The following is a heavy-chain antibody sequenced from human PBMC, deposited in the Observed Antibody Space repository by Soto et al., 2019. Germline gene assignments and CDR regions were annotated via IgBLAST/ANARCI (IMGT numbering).Heavy chain of an antibody. D-gene: IGHD2-2*01. J-gene: IGHJ3*02. CDR1: GGSISSSSYY. V-gene: IGHV4-39*07. Sequence: PSETLSLTCTVSGGSISSSSYYWGWIRQPPGKGLEWIAYISYTGTTDYNPSLKSRVTISIDMSKNQLSLRLGSVTAADTPVYYCARERSDALNAVDAFDIWGQGTMVTVSS. CDR3: ARERSDALNAVDAFDI. CDR2: ISYTGTT.